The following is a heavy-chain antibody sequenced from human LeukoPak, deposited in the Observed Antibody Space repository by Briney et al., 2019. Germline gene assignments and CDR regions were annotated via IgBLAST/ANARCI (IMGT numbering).Heavy chain of an antibody. CDR1: GFTFSSYG. D-gene: IGHD1-26*01. CDR2: IRYDGSNK. J-gene: IGHJ4*02. V-gene: IGHV3-30*02. Sequence: GRSLRLSCAASGFTFSSYGMHWVRQAPGKGLEWVAFIRYDGSNKYYADSVKGRFTISRDNSKNTLYLQMNSLRAEDTAVYYCAKDVVGAKIPFFDYWGQGTLVTVSS. CDR3: AKDVVGAKIPFFDY.